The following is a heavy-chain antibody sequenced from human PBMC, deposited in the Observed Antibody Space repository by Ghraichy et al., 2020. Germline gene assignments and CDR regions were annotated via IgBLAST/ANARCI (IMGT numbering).Heavy chain of an antibody. D-gene: IGHD2-15*01. J-gene: IGHJ5*02. V-gene: IGHV3-23*01. CDR3: AKSWGYCSGGACPPYNWFDP. Sequence: GGSLRLSCAASGFTFSSYAMSWVRQAPGKGLEWVSTIGSSGGSTYHADSVKGRFIVSRDNSKNTLFMQMSSLRAEDTAVYYCAKSWGYCSGGACPPYNWFDPWGQGTLVTVSS. CDR2: IGSSGGST. CDR1: GFTFSSYA.